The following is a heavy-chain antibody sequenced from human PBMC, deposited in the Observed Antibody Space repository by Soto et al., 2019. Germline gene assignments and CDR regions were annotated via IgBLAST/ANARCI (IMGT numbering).Heavy chain of an antibody. V-gene: IGHV3-9*01. Sequence: EVQLVESGGGLVQPGRSLRLSCAASGFRFDDAAMHWVRQAPGKGLEWVSGISWNSGSIDYADSVKGRFTISREKAKNTMYLQMNSLRAEDTASYHCAKGRSGVYSSSLDYWGQGILVTVSS. J-gene: IGHJ4*02. CDR1: GFRFDDAA. CDR3: AKGRSGVYSSSLDY. CDR2: ISWNSGSI. D-gene: IGHD6-13*01.